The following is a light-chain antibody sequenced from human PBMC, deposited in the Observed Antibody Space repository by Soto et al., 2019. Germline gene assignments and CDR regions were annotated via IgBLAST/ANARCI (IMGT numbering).Light chain of an antibody. V-gene: IGKV3-11*01. Sequence: EIVFTQSPATLSLSPGGRARLSCRASQSVSSYLAWYQQKPGQAPRLLIYDASNRATGIPARFSGSGSGTEFTLTISSLEPEDFEVYYCQQRSNWPPTFGQGTRLEIK. J-gene: IGKJ5*01. CDR2: DAS. CDR1: QSVSSY. CDR3: QQRSNWPPT.